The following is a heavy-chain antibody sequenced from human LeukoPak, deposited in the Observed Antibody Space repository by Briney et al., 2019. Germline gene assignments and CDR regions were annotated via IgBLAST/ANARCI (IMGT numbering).Heavy chain of an antibody. V-gene: IGHV3-43*02. D-gene: IGHD4-17*01. CDR3: ARVYGDYGAYYYGMDV. Sequence: GGSLRLSCDASGFSFYDYAMHWVRQTPGKGLEWVSTISGDTYTKYYADSVKGRFTISRDNAKNSLYLQMNSLRAEDTAVYYCARVYGDYGAYYYGMDVWGQGTTVTVSS. CDR2: ISGDTYTK. CDR1: GFSFYDYA. J-gene: IGHJ6*02.